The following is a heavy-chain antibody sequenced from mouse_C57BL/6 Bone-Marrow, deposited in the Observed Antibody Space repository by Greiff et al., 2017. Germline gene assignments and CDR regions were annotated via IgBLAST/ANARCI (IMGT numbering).Heavy chain of an antibody. J-gene: IGHJ2*01. D-gene: IGHD2-3*01. CDR1: GFTFSSYG. CDR3: ARQGYDYLDY. Sequence: EVKLMESGGELVKPGGSLKLSCAASGFTFSSYGMSWVRQTPDKRLEWVATISSGGSYTYYPDSVKGRFTISRDNAKNTLYLQMSSLKSEDTAMYYGARQGYDYLDYWGQGTTLTVSS. V-gene: IGHV5-6*01. CDR2: ISSGGSYT.